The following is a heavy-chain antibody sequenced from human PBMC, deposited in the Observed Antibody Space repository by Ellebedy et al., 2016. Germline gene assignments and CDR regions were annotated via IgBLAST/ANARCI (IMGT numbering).Heavy chain of an antibody. CDR3: ARGYSYGYCFDS. Sequence: SETLSLTCAVSGGSIGSSTYYWGWIRQPPGMGLEWIGNIYYSGSAYYNPSLKSRVTISVDTSKKQFSLRLTSVTAADTAVYYCARGYSYGYCFDSWGQGTLVSVSS. V-gene: IGHV4-39*01. CDR2: IYYSGSA. J-gene: IGHJ4*02. CDR1: GGSIGSSTYY. D-gene: IGHD5-18*01.